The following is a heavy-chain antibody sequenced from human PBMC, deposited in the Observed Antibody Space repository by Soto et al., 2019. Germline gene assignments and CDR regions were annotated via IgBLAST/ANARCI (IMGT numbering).Heavy chain of an antibody. J-gene: IGHJ6*02. CDR1: GYTFTSYA. Sequence: ASVKVSCKASGYTFTSYAMHWVRQAPGQRLEWMGWINAGNGNTKYSQKFQGRVTITRDTSASTAYMELSSLRSEDTAVYYCARDWRRSRQQLVGSDGMAVWGQGTTVTVSS. V-gene: IGHV1-3*01. D-gene: IGHD6-13*01. CDR2: INAGNGNT. CDR3: ARDWRRSRQQLVGSDGMAV.